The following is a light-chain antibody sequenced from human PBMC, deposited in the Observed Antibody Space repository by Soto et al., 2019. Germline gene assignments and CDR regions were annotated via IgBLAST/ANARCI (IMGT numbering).Light chain of an antibody. CDR2: GAS. CDR1: ETVATN. Sequence: VMTKSPATLSVSPGERATLSCWASETVATNLAWYQQKPGQAPRLLIYGASSRATGIPDRFSGSGSGTDFTLTISRLEPEDFAVYYCHQYGSSPATFGQGTKVDIK. J-gene: IGKJ1*01. CDR3: HQYGSSPAT. V-gene: IGKV3-20*01.